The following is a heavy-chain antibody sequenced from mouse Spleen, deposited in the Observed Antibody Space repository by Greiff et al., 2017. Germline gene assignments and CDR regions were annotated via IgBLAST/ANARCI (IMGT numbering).Heavy chain of an antibody. CDR1: GYAFTSYN. V-gene: IGHV1S135*01. CDR2: IDPYNGGT. CDR3: ARGDYGSSYWYFDV. D-gene: IGHD1-1*01. Sequence: LKESGPELVKPGASVKVSCKASGYAFTSYNMYWVKQSHGKSLEWIGYIDPYNGGTSYNQKFKGKATLTVDKSSSTAYMHLNSLTSEDSAVYYCARGDYGSSYWYFDVWGAGTTVTVSS. J-gene: IGHJ1*01.